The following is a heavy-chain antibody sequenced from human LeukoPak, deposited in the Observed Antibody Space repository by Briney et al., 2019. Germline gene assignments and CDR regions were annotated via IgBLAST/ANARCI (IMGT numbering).Heavy chain of an antibody. CDR3: ARANHYYDSSGYYLGMDV. J-gene: IGHJ6*02. CDR1: GFTFSSYD. CDR2: IGTAGDT. Sequence: PGGSLRLSCAASGFTFSSYDMHWVRQATGTGLEWVSAIGTAGDTYYPGSVKGRFTISRENAKNSLYLQMNSLRAGDTAVYYCARANHYYDSSGYYLGMDVWGQGTTVTVSS. V-gene: IGHV3-13*01. D-gene: IGHD3-22*01.